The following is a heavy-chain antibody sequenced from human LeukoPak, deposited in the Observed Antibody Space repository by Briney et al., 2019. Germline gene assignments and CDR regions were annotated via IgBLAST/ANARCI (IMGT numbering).Heavy chain of an antibody. CDR2: ISSSSSTI. D-gene: IGHD3-9*01. CDR3: ARAYYDILTGPSQAFDI. Sequence: GGSLRLSCAASGFTFSSYSMNWVRQAPGKGLEWVSYISSSSSTIYYADSVKGRFTISRDNAKNSLYLQMNSLRAEDTAVYYCARAYYDILTGPSQAFDIWGQGTMVTVSS. CDR1: GFTFSSYS. J-gene: IGHJ3*02. V-gene: IGHV3-48*01.